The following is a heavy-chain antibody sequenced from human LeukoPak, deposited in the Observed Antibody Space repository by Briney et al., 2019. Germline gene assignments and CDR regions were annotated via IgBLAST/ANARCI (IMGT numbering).Heavy chain of an antibody. CDR1: GFTFSSYA. CDR3: ARLLTYDILTGYVYYGMDV. Sequence: TAGGSLRPSCAASGFTFSSYAMTWVRQPPGKGLEWIGEVNQSGSTKYNPSLKSRVTISVDTSKNQFSLKLSSVTAADTAVYYCARLLTYDILTGYVYYGMDVWGQGTTVTVSS. V-gene: IGHV4-34*01. J-gene: IGHJ6*02. D-gene: IGHD3-9*01. CDR2: VNQSGST.